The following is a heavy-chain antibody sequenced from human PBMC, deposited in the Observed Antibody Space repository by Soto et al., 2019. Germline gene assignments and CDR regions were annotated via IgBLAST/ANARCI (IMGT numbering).Heavy chain of an antibody. V-gene: IGHV3-11*06. D-gene: IGHD5-18*01. J-gene: IGHJ4*02. CDR1: GFTFSNFY. CDR2: ISSSSSYT. Sequence: GGSLRLSCAASGFTFSNFYLTWIRQAPGKGLECVSYISSSSSYTNYADSVRGRFTISRDNAENSLYLQMNNLRAEDTAIYYCASGYNPGYADYWGQGTLVTVSS. CDR3: ASGYNPGYADY.